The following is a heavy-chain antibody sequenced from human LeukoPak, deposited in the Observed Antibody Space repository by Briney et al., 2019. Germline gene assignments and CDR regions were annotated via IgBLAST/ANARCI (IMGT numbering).Heavy chain of an antibody. CDR2: INPDGNKK. CDR3: ARDLAYSRLDY. D-gene: IGHD5-18*01. CDR1: GFTLSSYA. Sequence: GGSLRLSCAASGFTLSSYAMTWVRQAPGKGLEWVASINPDGNKKYSADSVKGRSTISRDNAENSLYLQMNSLRVEDTAFYYCARDLAYSRLDYWGQGMLVTVSS. J-gene: IGHJ4*02. V-gene: IGHV3-7*01.